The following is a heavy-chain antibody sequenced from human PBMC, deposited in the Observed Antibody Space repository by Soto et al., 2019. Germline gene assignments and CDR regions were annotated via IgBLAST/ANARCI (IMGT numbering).Heavy chain of an antibody. V-gene: IGHV3-74*03. Sequence: EVQLVESGGGLVQPGGSLRLSCAASQFTFSRYWMHWVRQAPGKGLMWVSRINSDGSRTTYADSVKGRFTISRDNAKNTLFLQMNSLRAEDSAVYYCVRVATGSYDGFDPWGQGTLVTVSS. CDR3: VRVATGSYDGFDP. CDR1: QFTFSRYW. CDR2: INSDGSRT. J-gene: IGHJ5*02. D-gene: IGHD1-26*01.